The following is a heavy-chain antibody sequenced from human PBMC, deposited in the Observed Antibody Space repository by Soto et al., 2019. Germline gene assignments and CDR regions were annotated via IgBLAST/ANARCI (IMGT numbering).Heavy chain of an antibody. CDR2: ISGSGGST. Sequence: EVQLLESGGGLVQPGGSLRLSCAASGFTFSSYAMSWVRQAPGKGLEWVSAISGSGGSTYYADSVKGRFTISRDNPKNTLYLQMNSLSAEDTAVYYCAKDVSRSWEHYGMAVWGQGTTVTVSS. CDR1: GFTFSSYA. J-gene: IGHJ6*02. D-gene: IGHD6-13*01. V-gene: IGHV3-23*01. CDR3: AKDVSRSWEHYGMAV.